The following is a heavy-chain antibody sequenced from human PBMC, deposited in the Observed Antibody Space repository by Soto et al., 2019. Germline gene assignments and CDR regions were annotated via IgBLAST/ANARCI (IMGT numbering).Heavy chain of an antibody. V-gene: IGHV3-74*01. J-gene: IGHJ3*02. CDR2: ISNDGTST. Sequence: EVQLVESGGGLVQPGGSLRLSCAASGFTSSSYWMHWVRQAPGKGLVWVSRISNDGTSTNYADSVKGRFTISRDNAKNTVYLEMNSLRAEDTAVYYWARDWYYYDTSDHFSADAFDIWGQGTTVTVSS. D-gene: IGHD3-22*01. CDR1: GFTSSSYW. CDR3: ARDWYYYDTSDHFSADAFDI.